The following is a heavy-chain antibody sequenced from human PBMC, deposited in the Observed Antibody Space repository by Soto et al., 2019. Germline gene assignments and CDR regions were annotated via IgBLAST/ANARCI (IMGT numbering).Heavy chain of an antibody. CDR1: GYSFTTYW. Sequence: GESLKISCKGSGYSFTTYWIGWVRQMPGKGLEWMGIIYPADSDTTYSPSFQGQVSISVDKSITTAYLQWSSLKASDTALYYCARQVSSSINDPFDIWGQGTLVSVSS. D-gene: IGHD6-6*01. J-gene: IGHJ3*02. V-gene: IGHV5-51*01. CDR3: ARQVSSSINDPFDI. CDR2: IYPADSDT.